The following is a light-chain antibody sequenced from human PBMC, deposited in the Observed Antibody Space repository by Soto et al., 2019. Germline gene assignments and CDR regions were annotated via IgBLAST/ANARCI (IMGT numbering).Light chain of an antibody. CDR1: QSVSSY. J-gene: IGKJ5*01. V-gene: IGKV3-11*01. Sequence: EIALTQSPATLSLSPGERATLSCRASQSVSSYLAWYQQKPGQAPRLLIYDASNRATGILATLSGSGCGTALTLPISSLVHAEYVAYYCWQRCNSWPLTFGQGTRLEIK. CDR2: DAS. CDR3: WQRCNSWPLT.